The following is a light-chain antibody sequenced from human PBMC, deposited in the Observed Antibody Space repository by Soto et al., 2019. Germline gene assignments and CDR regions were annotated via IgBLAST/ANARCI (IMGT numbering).Light chain of an antibody. CDR1: QSVSSSY. Sequence: EMAFTQSPVTLPLYPGERATLSCRASQSVSSSYLAWYQQKPGQAPRLLIYGASSRATGIPDRFSGSGSGTDFTLTISRLEPEDFAVYYCQQYGSSPKTFGQGTKVDIK. CDR2: GAS. J-gene: IGKJ1*01. CDR3: QQYGSSPKT. V-gene: IGKV3-20*01.